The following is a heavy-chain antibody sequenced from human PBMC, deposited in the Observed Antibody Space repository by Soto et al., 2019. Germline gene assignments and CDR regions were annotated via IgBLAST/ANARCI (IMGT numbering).Heavy chain of an antibody. D-gene: IGHD3-10*01. CDR3: ARDYYGSGSYYNVTYYYYYGMDV. CDR2: IIPIFGTA. V-gene: IGHV1-69*13. Sequence: ASVKVSCKASGGTFSSYAISWVRQAPGQGLEWMGGIIPIFGTANYAQKFQGRVTITADESTSTAYMELSSLRSEDTAVYYCARDYYGSGSYYNVTYYYYYGMDVWGQGTTVTSP. CDR1: GGTFSSYA. J-gene: IGHJ6*02.